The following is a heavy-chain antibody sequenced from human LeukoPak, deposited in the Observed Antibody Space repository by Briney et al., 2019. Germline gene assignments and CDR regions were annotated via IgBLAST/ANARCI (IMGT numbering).Heavy chain of an antibody. D-gene: IGHD1-14*01. Sequence: ASVKVSCKASGHTFTGYYMHWVRQAPGQGLEWMGWINPNSGGTNYAQKFQGRVTMTRDTSISTAYMELSRLRSDDTAVYYCARAVAGSYYYYYMDVWGKGTTVTVSS. CDR1: GHTFTGYY. J-gene: IGHJ6*03. V-gene: IGHV1-2*02. CDR2: INPNSGGT. CDR3: ARAVAGSYYYYYMDV.